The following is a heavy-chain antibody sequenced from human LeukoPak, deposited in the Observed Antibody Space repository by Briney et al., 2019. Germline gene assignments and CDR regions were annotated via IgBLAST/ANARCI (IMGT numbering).Heavy chain of an antibody. V-gene: IGHV3-74*01. J-gene: IGHJ4*02. CDR3: ARDRNTGSSYENLFEY. CDR1: GFTFSSYW. D-gene: IGHD1-26*01. Sequence: GGSLRLSCAASGFTFSSYWMHWVRQAPGKGLVWVSRINSDGSSTSYADSVKGRFTISRDNAKNTLYLQMNSPRAEDTSVYYCARDRNTGSSYENLFEYWGQGSLVTVSS. CDR2: INSDGSST.